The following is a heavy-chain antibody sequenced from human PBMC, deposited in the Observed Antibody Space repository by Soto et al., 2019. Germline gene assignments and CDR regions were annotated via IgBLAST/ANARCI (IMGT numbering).Heavy chain of an antibody. CDR1: GFSISDHY. CDR3: AKDRRYSSSWYDYYYYGMDV. Sequence: GGSLRLSCAASGFSISDHYMSWIRQAPGKGLEWVSYSSNSGTFTKYADSVKGRFSISRDNAKNTLYLQMNSLRAEDTAVYYCAKDRRYSSSWYDYYYYGMDVWGQGTTVTVSS. V-gene: IGHV3-11*06. D-gene: IGHD6-13*01. J-gene: IGHJ6*02. CDR2: SSNSGTFT.